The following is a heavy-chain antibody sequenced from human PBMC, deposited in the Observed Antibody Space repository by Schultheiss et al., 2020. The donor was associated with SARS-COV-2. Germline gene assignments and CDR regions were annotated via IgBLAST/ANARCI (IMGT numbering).Heavy chain of an antibody. D-gene: IGHD4-23*01. CDR1: GFTFSHYY. Sequence: GGSLRLSCAASGFTFSHYYMTWIRQAPGKGLEWISYITSTSSYRTYTDSVRGRFTISRDNAQNSLYLQMSGLRVEDTAVYYCARERADYGGNRYFQHWGQGTLVTVSS. CDR3: ARERADYGGNRYFQH. J-gene: IGHJ1*01. V-gene: IGHV3-11*06. CDR2: ITSTSSYR.